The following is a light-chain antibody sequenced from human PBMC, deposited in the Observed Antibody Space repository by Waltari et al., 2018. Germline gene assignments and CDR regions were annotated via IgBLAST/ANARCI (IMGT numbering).Light chain of an antibody. CDR2: DDT. CDR3: QVWDTGTDHWV. CDR1: KIGSRS. Sequence: SYVLTQPPSVSVAPGQTARINCEGYKIGSRSMHWYQQQPGQAPVLVVFDDTDRPSGIPERFSGSNSGNTATLTISRVEAGDAADYHCQVWDTGTDHWVFGGVTKVTVL. V-gene: IGLV3-21*02. J-gene: IGLJ3*02.